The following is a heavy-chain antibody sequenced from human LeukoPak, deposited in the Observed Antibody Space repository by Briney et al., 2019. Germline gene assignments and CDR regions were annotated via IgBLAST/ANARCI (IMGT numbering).Heavy chain of an antibody. CDR1: GGSISSSRYY. CDR3: ARPRTYDLWSGHPDRAFDI. J-gene: IGHJ3*02. Sequence: PSETLSLTCTVSGGSISSSRYYWGWIRQPPGKGLEWRGRIYYSGSTYYNPSLKSRLTISVATSKSQFSLKLSSVTAADTAVYYCARPRTYDLWSGHPDRAFDIWGQGTMVTVSS. D-gene: IGHD3-3*01. CDR2: IYYSGST. V-gene: IGHV4-39*07.